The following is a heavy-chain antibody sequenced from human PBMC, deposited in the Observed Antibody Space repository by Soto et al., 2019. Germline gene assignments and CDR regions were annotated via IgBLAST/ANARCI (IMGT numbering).Heavy chain of an antibody. V-gene: IGHV4-31*03. Sequence: QVRLQETGPGLVKPSQTLSLTCSVSGDSIRGGGHYSNWIRQWPGKGLEWIGYVYHSGSTHYNPSLRGRRLISIDTSKNQFSLRLISVSAADTALYYCARDAGLAPTVWRYWGRGNQVTVSS. CDR1: GDSIRGGGHY. CDR2: VYHSGST. J-gene: IGHJ4*03. CDR3: ARDAGLAPTVWRY.